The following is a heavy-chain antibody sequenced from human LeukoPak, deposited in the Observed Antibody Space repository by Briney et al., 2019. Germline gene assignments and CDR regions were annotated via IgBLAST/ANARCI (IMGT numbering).Heavy chain of an antibody. D-gene: IGHD3-10*01. V-gene: IGHV1-69*06. J-gene: IGHJ3*02. CDR1: GGTFSSYA. CDR3: ARVSNADSGAFDI. CDR2: IIPIFGTA. Sequence: ASVKVSCKASGGTFSSYAISWVRQAPGQGLEWMGGIIPIFGTANYAQKFQGRVTITADKSTSTVYMELSSLRSEDTAVYYCARVSNADSGAFDIWGQGTMVTVSS.